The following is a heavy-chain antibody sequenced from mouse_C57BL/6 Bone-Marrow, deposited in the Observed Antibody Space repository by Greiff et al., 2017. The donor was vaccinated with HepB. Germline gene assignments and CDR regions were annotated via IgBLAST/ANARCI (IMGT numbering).Heavy chain of an antibody. J-gene: IGHJ4*01. CDR3: TREGNYDYPYAMDY. V-gene: IGHV1-5*01. Sequence: EVQLQQSGPVLARPGASVKMSCKPSGYTFTSYWMHWVKQRPGQGLEWIGAIYPGNSDTSYNQKFKGKAKLTAVTSASTAYMELSSLTNEDSAVYYCTREGNYDYPYAMDYWGQGTSVTVSS. CDR1: GYTFTSYW. CDR2: IYPGNSDT. D-gene: IGHD2-4*01.